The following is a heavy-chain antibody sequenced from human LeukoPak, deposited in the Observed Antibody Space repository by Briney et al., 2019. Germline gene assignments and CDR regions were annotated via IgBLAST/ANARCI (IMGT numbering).Heavy chain of an antibody. CDR3: ARDGDNILTGFYDY. J-gene: IGHJ4*02. D-gene: IGHD3-9*01. Sequence: GGSLRLSCAASGFTSSSYGMHWVRQAPGKGLEWVAVMWFDGSNGYYAVSVKGRFTISGDNSKNTLYLQMNSLRAEDTAVYYCARDGDNILTGFYDYWGQGTLVTVSS. V-gene: IGHV3-33*08. CDR1: GFTSSSYG. CDR2: MWFDGSNG.